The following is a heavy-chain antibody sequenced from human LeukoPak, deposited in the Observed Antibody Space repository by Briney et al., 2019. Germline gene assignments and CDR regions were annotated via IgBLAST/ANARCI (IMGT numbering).Heavy chain of an antibody. Sequence: LSGGSLRLSCAASGFTFSSYAMSWVRQAPGKGLEWVAVIWYDGSNKYYADSVKGRFTISRDNSKNTLYLQMNSLRAEDTAVYYCARDRDSSGYYPWYYFDYWGQGTLVTVSS. V-gene: IGHV3-33*08. CDR1: GFTFSSYA. D-gene: IGHD3-22*01. J-gene: IGHJ4*02. CDR2: IWYDGSNK. CDR3: ARDRDSSGYYPWYYFDY.